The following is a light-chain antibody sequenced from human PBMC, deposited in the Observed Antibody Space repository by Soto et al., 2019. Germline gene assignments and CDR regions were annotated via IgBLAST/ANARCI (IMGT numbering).Light chain of an antibody. V-gene: IGKV1-39*01. CDR2: ATS. J-gene: IGKJ1*01. CDR1: QSISTY. CDR3: QQSYSTPPGT. Sequence: DIQMTQSPSSLSASVGDRVTITCRASQSISTYLIWYQQKPGKAPKLLIYATSSLQSGVPSRFSGSGSGTDFTLTISSLQPEDFATYYCQQSYSTPPGTFGQGNKVDIK.